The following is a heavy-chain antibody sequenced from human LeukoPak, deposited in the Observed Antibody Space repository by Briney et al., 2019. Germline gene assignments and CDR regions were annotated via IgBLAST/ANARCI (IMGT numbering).Heavy chain of an antibody. J-gene: IGHJ4*02. V-gene: IGHV3-9*01. Sequence: GRSLRLSCAASGFTFDDYAMPWVRQAPGKGLEWVSGISWNSGSIGYADSVKGRFTISRDNAKNSLYLQMNSLRAEDTALYYCAKAESTAMVYYYFDYWGQGTLVTVSS. CDR1: GFTFDDYA. CDR2: ISWNSGSI. D-gene: IGHD5-18*01. CDR3: AKAESTAMVYYYFDY.